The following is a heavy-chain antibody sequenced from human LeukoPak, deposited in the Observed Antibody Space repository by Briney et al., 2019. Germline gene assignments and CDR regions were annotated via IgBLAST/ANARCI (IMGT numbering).Heavy chain of an antibody. CDR3: ARAGVIATFDP. D-gene: IGHD6-13*01. J-gene: IGHJ5*02. V-gene: IGHV4-59*01. CDR2: INYSGST. Sequence: SETLSLTCTVSGGSISIYYWSWIRQPPGKGLEWIGYINYSGSTNYNPSLKSRVTISVDTSKNQFSLKLSSVTTADTAVYYCARAGVIATFDPWGQGTLVTVSS. CDR1: GGSISIYY.